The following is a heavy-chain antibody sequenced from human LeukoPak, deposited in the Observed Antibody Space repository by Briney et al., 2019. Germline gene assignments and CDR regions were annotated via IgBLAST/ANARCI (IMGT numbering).Heavy chain of an antibody. CDR3: ANFQTVGVKSFEH. CDR1: GFTFDDYA. D-gene: IGHD1-26*01. J-gene: IGHJ5*02. Sequence: GGSLRLSCAASGFTFDDYAMHWVRQVPGKGLEWVSGISWSGGSSTYADSVKGRFTISRDNAKNSLYLQMESLRVEDTAVYYCANFQTVGVKSFEHWGQGTLVTVSS. CDR2: ISWSGGSS. V-gene: IGHV3-9*01.